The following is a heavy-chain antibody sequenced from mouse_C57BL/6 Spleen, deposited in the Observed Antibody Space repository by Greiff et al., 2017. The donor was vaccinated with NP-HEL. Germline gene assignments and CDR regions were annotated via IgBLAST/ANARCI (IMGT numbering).Heavy chain of an antibody. D-gene: IGHD4-1*01. CDR2: IWSGGST. V-gene: IGHV2-2*01. Sequence: QVQLKQSGPGLVQPSQSLSITCTVSGFSLTSYGVHWVSQSPGKGLEWLGVIWSGGSTDYNAAFISRLSINKDNDKGPVFLKMNSLQADDTAIYYCASSNWAWFAYWGQGTLVTVSA. J-gene: IGHJ3*01. CDR1: GFSLTSYG. CDR3: ASSNWAWFAY.